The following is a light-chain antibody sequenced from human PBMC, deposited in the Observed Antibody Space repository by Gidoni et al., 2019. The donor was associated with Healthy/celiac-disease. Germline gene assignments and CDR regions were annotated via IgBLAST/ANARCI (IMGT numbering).Light chain of an antibody. V-gene: IGLV3-1*01. CDR3: QAWDSSTVV. CDR2: QDS. CDR1: KLGDKY. J-gene: IGLJ2*01. Sequence: SYELTQPPSVSVSPGQTASITCSGDKLGDKYACWYQQKPGPSSVLVIYQDSKRPSVIPERFSGSNSENTATLTFSGTQAMDEADYYCQAWDSSTVVFGGGTKLTVL.